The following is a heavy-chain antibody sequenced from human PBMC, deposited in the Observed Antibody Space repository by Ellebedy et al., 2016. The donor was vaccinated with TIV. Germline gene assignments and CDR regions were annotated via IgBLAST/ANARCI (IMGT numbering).Heavy chain of an antibody. CDR1: GFTFSRYW. D-gene: IGHD6-19*01. V-gene: IGHV3-74*01. CDR3: ARDQGIAVAGSFDY. CDR2: INSDGSST. Sequence: GESLKISXAASGFTFSRYWMHWVRQAPGKGLVWVSRINSDGSSTNYVDSVKGRFTISRDNAKNSLYLQMNSLRAEDTAVYYCARDQGIAVAGSFDYWGQGTLVTVSS. J-gene: IGHJ4*02.